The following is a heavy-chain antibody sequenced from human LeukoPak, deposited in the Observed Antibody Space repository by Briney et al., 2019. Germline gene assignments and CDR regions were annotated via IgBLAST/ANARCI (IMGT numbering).Heavy chain of an antibody. Sequence: QPGGSLRLSCAASGFTFSSYWMSWVRQAPGKGLEWVSAISGSGGSTYYADSVKGRFTISRDNAKNTMYLQMNTLKVEDTAVYYCARGALSGYTYALDVWGRGTTATVTS. CDR3: ARGALSGYTYALDV. CDR2: ISGSGGST. J-gene: IGHJ6*02. V-gene: IGHV3-23*01. CDR1: GFTFSSYW. D-gene: IGHD5-24*01.